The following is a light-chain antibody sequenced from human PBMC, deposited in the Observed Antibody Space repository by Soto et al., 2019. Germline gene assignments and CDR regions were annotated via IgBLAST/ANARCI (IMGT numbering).Light chain of an antibody. J-gene: IGLJ1*01. Sequence: QSVLTQPPSVSAAPGQKVTISCSGSSSNMGNNYVSWYQQLPGTAPKLLIYDNNKRPLGIPDRFSGSKSGTSATLGITGLQTGDEADYYGGIWDSSLSVPYVFGTGTKLTVL. V-gene: IGLV1-51*01. CDR2: DNN. CDR3: GIWDSSLSVPYV. CDR1: SSNMGNNY.